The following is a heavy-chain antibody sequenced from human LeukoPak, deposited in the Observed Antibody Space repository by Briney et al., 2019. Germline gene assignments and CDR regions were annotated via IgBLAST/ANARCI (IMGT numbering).Heavy chain of an antibody. CDR2: INHSGST. CDR3: ARVLGTYFDY. J-gene: IGHJ4*02. V-gene: IGHV4-34*01. CDR1: GGSFSGYY. D-gene: IGHD7-27*01. Sequence: NSSETLSLTCAVYGGSFSGYYWSWIRQPPGKGLEWIGEINHSGSTNYNPSLKSRVTISIDPSKHQFSLKLSSMTAADTAVYYRARVLGTYFDYWGQGTLVTVSS.